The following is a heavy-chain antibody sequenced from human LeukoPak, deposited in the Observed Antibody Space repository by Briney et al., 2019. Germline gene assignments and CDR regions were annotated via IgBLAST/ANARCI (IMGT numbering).Heavy chain of an antibody. J-gene: IGHJ3*02. D-gene: IGHD3-10*01. V-gene: IGHV4-39*07. Sequence: SETLSLTCTVSGGSISSSSYYWGWIRQPPGKGLEWIGSIYYSGSTYYNPSLKSRVTISVDTSKNQFSLKLSSVTAADTAVYYCARGNYGSGSYDAFDIWGQGTMVTVSS. CDR3: ARGNYGSGSYDAFDI. CDR2: IYYSGST. CDR1: GGSISSSSYY.